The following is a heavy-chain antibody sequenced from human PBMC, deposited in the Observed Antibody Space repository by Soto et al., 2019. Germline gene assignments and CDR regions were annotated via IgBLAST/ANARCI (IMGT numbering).Heavy chain of an antibody. CDR1: GFTFSTYP. V-gene: IGHV3-30-3*01. CDR2: ISYDGSTK. D-gene: IGHD5-18*01. CDR3: ARPAMVANSYGVHDFDS. Sequence: QVQLVESGGGVVQPGRSLQVSCTASGFTFSTYPMNWVRQAPGKGLAWGAVISYDGSTKYYADSVKGRFTISRDNSKNTLYLQMNSLRADDTAVYYCARPAMVANSYGVHDFDSWGQGTLVTVSS. J-gene: IGHJ4*02.